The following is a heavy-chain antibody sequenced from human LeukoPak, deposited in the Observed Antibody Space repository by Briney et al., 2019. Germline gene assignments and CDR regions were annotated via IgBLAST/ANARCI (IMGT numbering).Heavy chain of an antibody. J-gene: IGHJ4*02. D-gene: IGHD6-19*01. CDR3: AKDYSSGWYGGFDY. CDR1: GFTFDDYA. CDR2: ISWDGGST. V-gene: IGHV3-43D*03. Sequence: GGSLRLSCAASGFTFDDYAMHWVRQAPGKGLEWVSLISWDGGSTYYADSVKGRFTISRDNRKDSLYLQMNSLRAEDTALYFCAKDYSSGWYGGFDYWGQGTLVTVSS.